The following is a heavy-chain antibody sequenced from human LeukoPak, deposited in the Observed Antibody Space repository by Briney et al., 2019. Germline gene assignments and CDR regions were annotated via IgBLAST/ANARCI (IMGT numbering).Heavy chain of an antibody. CDR3: ARRGSSSSSWSLTFDI. J-gene: IGHJ3*02. V-gene: IGHV4-59*08. D-gene: IGHD6-13*01. CDR2: IYYSGST. CDR1: GGSISSYY. Sequence: PSETLSLTCTVSGGSISSYYWSWIRQPPGKGLEWIGYIYYSGSTNYNPSLKSRVTISVDTSKNQFSLNLSSVTAADTAVYYCARRGSSSSSWSLTFDIWGQGTMVTVSS.